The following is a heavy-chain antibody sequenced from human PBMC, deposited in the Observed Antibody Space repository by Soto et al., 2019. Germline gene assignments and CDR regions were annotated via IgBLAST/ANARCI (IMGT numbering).Heavy chain of an antibody. CDR3: AKAKTPHNAFDI. CDR2: ISDSGTST. V-gene: IGHV3-23*01. J-gene: IGHJ3*02. Sequence: ISRVRQAPGKGLEWVSGISDSGTSTYYRDSVKGRFTISRDNSKNTVYLQMNSLRAEDTALYYCAKAKTPHNAFDIWGQGTVVTVSS. D-gene: IGHD2-15*01.